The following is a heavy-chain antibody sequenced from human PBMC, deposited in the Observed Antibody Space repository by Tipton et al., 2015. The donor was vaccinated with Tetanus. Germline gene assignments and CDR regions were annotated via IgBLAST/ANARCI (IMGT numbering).Heavy chain of an antibody. V-gene: IGHV4-34*01. D-gene: IGHD3-10*01. Sequence: TLSLTCGVSGGSFSGNYWSWIRQPPGKGLEWIGEINHSGSTTYSPSFKSRVTISGDTSKNLFSLTSVTASDTAVYYCARPEASGRARGFDIWGQGTKVTVSP. CDR1: GGSFSGNY. CDR3: ARPEASGRARGFDI. J-gene: IGHJ3*02. CDR2: INHSGST.